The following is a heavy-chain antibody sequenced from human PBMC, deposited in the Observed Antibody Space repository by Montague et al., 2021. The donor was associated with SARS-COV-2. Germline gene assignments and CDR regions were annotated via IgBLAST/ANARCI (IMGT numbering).Heavy chain of an antibody. D-gene: IGHD3-9*01. V-gene: IGHV3-23*01. CDR2: ISGSGGST. Sequence: SLRLSCAASGFTFSSYAVSWVRQAPGKGLEWVSAISGSGGSTYYADSVKGRFTISRDNSKNTLYLQMNSLRAEDTAVYYCAKANPRPVNYFDYWGQGTLVTVSS. CDR1: GFTFSSYA. J-gene: IGHJ4*02. CDR3: AKANPRPVNYFDY.